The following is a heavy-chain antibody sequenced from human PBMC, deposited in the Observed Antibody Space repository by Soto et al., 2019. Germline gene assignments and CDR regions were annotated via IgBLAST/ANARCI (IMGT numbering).Heavy chain of an antibody. CDR3: ARVVVAAKRYYYYGMDV. CDR1: GYTFTSYA. Sequence: QVQLVQSGAEVKKPGASVKVSCKASGYTFTSYAMHWVRQAPGQRLEWMGWINAGNGNTKYSQKFQGRVTITRDTSASTAYMELSSLRSEDTAVYYCARVVVAAKRYYYYGMDVWGQGTTATVSS. J-gene: IGHJ6*02. V-gene: IGHV1-3*01. CDR2: INAGNGNT. D-gene: IGHD2-15*01.